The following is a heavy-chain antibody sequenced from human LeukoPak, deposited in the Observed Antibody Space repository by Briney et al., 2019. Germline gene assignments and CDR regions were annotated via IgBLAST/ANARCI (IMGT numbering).Heavy chain of an antibody. D-gene: IGHD3-22*01. V-gene: IGHV4-59*01. CDR2: IYYSGST. CDR1: GDSITSDY. CDR3: ARQYDNTGYYSNWFDP. Sequence: SETLSLTCTVSGDSITSDYWAWIRQPPGKGLEWIACIYYSGSTNYNPSLKSRVTISVDTSKNQFSLELTSVTAADTAIYYCARQYDNTGYYSNWFDPWGQGTLVTVSS. J-gene: IGHJ5*02.